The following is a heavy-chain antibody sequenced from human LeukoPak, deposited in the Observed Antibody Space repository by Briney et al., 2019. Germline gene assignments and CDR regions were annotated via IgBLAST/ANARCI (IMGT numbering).Heavy chain of an antibody. CDR2: ISRGGNT. J-gene: IGHJ6*03. D-gene: IGHD3-10*01. CDR3: AKGGITTVRGANYMDV. Sequence: SETLSLTCTVSGYSIRSGYYWVWIRQPPGMGLEWIGGISRGGNTNYNPSLKSRVTISIDTSKNQFSLSLRSVTAADTAVYYCAKGGITTVRGANYMDVWGKGTTVTISS. V-gene: IGHV4-38-2*02. CDR1: GYSIRSGYY.